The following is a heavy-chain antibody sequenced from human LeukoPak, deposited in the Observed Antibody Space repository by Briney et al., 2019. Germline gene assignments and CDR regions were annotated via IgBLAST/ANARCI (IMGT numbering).Heavy chain of an antibody. J-gene: IGHJ5*02. CDR2: INPNSGGT. V-gene: IGHV1-2*02. CDR1: GYTFTGYY. D-gene: IGHD3-3*01. Sequence: GASVKVSCKACGYTFTGYYMHWVRQAPGQGLAWMGWINPNSGGTNYAQKFQGRVTMTRDTSISTAYMELSRLRSDDTAVYYCARYYDFWSGYSWFDHWGQGTLVTVSS. CDR3: ARYYDFWSGYSWFDH.